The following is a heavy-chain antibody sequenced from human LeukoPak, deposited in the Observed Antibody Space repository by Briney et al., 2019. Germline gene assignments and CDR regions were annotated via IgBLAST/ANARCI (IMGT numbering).Heavy chain of an antibody. CDR3: ARHSDGYNPN. Sequence: GESLKISCKGSGYSFTRNWIGWVRQMPGKGLEWMGIIHPGESDTRYSPSFQGQVTISADKSINTAYLQWSSLKASDTAMYYCARHSDGYNPNWGQGTLVTVSS. CDR1: GYSFTRNW. D-gene: IGHD5-24*01. J-gene: IGHJ4*02. V-gene: IGHV5-51*01. CDR2: IHPGESDT.